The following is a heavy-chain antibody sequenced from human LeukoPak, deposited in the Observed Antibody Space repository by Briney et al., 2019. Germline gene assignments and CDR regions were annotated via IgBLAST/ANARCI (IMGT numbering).Heavy chain of an antibody. D-gene: IGHD7-27*01. V-gene: IGHV4-39*01. CDR2: IYYSGST. J-gene: IGHJ6*03. Sequence: SETLSLTCTVSGGTISSSSYYWGWLRQPPGMGLVWFGSIYYSGSTYYNPSLKSRVTISVDTSKNQFSLKLSSVTAADTAVYYCASVDSTGDYYYYYMDVWGKGTTVTMSS. CDR3: ASVDSTGDYYYYYMDV. CDR1: GGTISSSSYY.